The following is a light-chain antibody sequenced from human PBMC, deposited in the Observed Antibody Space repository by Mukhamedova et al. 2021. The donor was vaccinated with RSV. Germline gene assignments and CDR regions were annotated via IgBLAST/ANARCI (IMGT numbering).Light chain of an antibody. V-gene: IGKV1-12*01. Sequence: WYQRRVHGKAPKLLIYATSTLQDGVPSRFRGSGSGTDFTLTISSLQPEDSATYYCQQGSSIPFTFGPGTKLDIK. CDR3: QQGSSIPFT. J-gene: IGKJ3*01. CDR2: ATS.